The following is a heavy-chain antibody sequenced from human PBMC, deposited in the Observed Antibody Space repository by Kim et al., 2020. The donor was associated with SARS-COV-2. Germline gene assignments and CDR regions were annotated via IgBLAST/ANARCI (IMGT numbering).Heavy chain of an antibody. Sequence: SETLSLTCTVSGGSISSSDYFWGWIRQPPGKGLEWIGNIFYTGGTYYNPSLKSRLTISVDTSKNQFSLKLTSVTAADTAVYYCARQYGGANDYWGQGILVSVSS. CDR3: ARQYGGANDY. J-gene: IGHJ4*02. V-gene: IGHV4-39*01. CDR1: GGSISSSDYF. CDR2: IFYTGGT. D-gene: IGHD1-26*01.